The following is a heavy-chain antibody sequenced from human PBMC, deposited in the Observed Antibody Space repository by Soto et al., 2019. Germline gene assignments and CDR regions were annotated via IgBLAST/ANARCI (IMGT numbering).Heavy chain of an antibody. D-gene: IGHD2-15*01. CDR2: IKSKTDGGTT. V-gene: IGHV3-15*01. J-gene: IGHJ6*02. CDR1: GFTFSNAW. CDR3: TTGDCSGGSCYYYYYGMDV. Sequence: XESLRLSCAASGFTFSNAWMSWVRQAPGKGLEWVGRIKSKTDGGTTGYAAPVKGRFTISRDDSKNTLYLQMNSLKTEDTAVYYCTTGDCSGGSCYYYYYGMDVWGQGTTVTVSS.